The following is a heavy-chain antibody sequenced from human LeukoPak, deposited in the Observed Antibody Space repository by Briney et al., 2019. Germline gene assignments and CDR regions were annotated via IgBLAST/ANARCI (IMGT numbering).Heavy chain of an antibody. J-gene: IGHJ4*02. CDR2: INQGGSET. CDR1: GFTFTEHW. CDR3: GQDY. Sequence: GGSLRLSCATSGFTFTEHWMSWVRQAPGKGLEWVANINQGGSETNYVDSVKGRFTISRDNAKNSVYLQMNSLRVDDTAVYYCGQDYWGQGTLVAVSP. V-gene: IGHV3-7*01.